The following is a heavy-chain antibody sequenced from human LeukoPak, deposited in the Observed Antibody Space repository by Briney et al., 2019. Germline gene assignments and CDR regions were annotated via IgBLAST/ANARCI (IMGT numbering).Heavy chain of an antibody. D-gene: IGHD6-13*01. Sequence: GGSLRLSCAASGFTFSSYSMNWVRQAPGKGLEWVSSISSSSSYIYYADSVKGRFTISRDNAKNSLYLQMNSLRAEDTAVYYCARGRQQLGGNYYYGMDVWGQGTTVTVSS. CDR1: GFTFSSYS. CDR2: ISSSSSYI. V-gene: IGHV3-21*01. J-gene: IGHJ6*02. CDR3: ARGRQQLGGNYYYGMDV.